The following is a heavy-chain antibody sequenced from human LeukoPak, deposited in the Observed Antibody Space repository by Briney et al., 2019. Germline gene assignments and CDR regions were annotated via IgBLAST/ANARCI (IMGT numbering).Heavy chain of an antibody. CDR3: AKTYYYDSSGYYYLYYFDY. Sequence: PGGSLRLSCAASGFTFSSYGMHWVRQAPGKGLEWVAFIRYDGSNKYYADSVKGRFTISRDNSKNTLYLQMNSLRAEDTAVYYRAKTYYYDSSGYYYLYYFDYWGQGTLVTVSS. D-gene: IGHD3-22*01. J-gene: IGHJ4*02. CDR1: GFTFSSYG. CDR2: IRYDGSNK. V-gene: IGHV3-30*02.